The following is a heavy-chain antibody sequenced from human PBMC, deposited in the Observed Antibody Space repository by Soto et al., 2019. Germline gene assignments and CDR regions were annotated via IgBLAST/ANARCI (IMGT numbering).Heavy chain of an antibody. D-gene: IGHD3-3*01. V-gene: IGHV1-18*01. Sequence: QVHLVQSGTEVKKPGASVKVSCKTSGYTFSNYGITWVRQAPGQGLEWVGWIDINSGHTNYAHNLRDRVTVSADTSKSPAFMELKSLRSDDTAVYYRVRDIEWNVDYWGQGTRVTVSS. CDR2: IDINSGHT. CDR3: VRDIEWNVDY. CDR1: GYTFSNYG. J-gene: IGHJ4*02.